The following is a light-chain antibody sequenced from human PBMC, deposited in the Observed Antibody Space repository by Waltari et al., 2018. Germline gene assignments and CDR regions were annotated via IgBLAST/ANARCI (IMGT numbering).Light chain of an antibody. V-gene: IGKV1-5*03. Sequence: DIQMTLSPSTLSASVGDRVPITCRASQSFSSWLAWYQQKPGKAPKLLIYEASTLESGLPSRFSGSGSGTEFTLTISSLQPDDSATYFCQQYNRYPYTFGQGTKLEIK. CDR3: QQYNRYPYT. J-gene: IGKJ2*01. CDR2: EAS. CDR1: QSFSSW.